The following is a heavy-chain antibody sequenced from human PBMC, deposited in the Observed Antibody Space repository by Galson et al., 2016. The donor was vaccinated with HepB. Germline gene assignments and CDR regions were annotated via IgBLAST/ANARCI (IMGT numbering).Heavy chain of an antibody. CDR1: GGDFSSYA. CDR2: IIPFIGTA. V-gene: IGHV1-69*13. J-gene: IGHJ4*02. D-gene: IGHD6-13*01. CDR3: AGDGSRAAAGIAF. Sequence: SVKVSCKASGGDFSSYAISWVRQAPGQGLEWMGGIIPFIGTANVAQRFQGRVTITADESTRTSKMELSRLTYEDTAEYFCAGDGSRAAAGIAFWGQGTLVTVSS.